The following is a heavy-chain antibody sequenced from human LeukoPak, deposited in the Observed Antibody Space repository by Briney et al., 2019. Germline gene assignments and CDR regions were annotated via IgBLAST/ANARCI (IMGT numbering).Heavy chain of an antibody. Sequence: GESLKISCEGSGDRFTPYWIAWVRQMPGEGLEWMGIIYPGDSETRYSPSFQGQVTISADKSITTAYLQWGSLKASDTAMYYCTRSPRDGYHDAFDIWGQGTMVTVFS. D-gene: IGHD5-24*01. J-gene: IGHJ3*02. CDR2: IYPGDSET. V-gene: IGHV5-51*01. CDR1: GDRFTPYW. CDR3: TRSPRDGYHDAFDI.